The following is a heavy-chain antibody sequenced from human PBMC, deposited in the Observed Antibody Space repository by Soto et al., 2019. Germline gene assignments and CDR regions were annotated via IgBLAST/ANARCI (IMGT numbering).Heavy chain of an antibody. CDR2: ISGSGAST. CDR3: ANTRYCSTWCPHFDY. CDR1: GFTFSSYA. V-gene: IGHV3-23*01. Sequence: EVQLLDSGGGLVQPGGSLRLSCAASGFTFSSYAMSWARQAPGKGLEWVAGISGSGASTYYADSVRGRFTISRDNCENPRYLQMNSLRAEAPAVYYCANTRYCSTWCPHFDYWGQGTLVTVS. J-gene: IGHJ4*02. D-gene: IGHD6-13*01.